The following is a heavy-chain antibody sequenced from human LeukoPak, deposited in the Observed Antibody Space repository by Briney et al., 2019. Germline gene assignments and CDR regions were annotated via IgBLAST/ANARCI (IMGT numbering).Heavy chain of an antibody. D-gene: IGHD5-12*01. CDR2: IGVRSGDL. CDR3: ARRYSMVPFDF. Sequence: GGSLRLSCVASGFTFSNSATSWVRQSPGKGREWVSSIGVRSGDLIYADSVKGRFTISRDNSKNTVHLQMNILRGDDTAVYYCARRYSMVPFDFWGQGILVTVSS. J-gene: IGHJ4*02. CDR1: GFTFSNSA. V-gene: IGHV3-23*01.